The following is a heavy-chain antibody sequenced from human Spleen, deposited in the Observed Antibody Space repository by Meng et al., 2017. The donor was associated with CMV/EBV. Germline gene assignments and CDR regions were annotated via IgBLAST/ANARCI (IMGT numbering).Heavy chain of an antibody. CDR3: TAGKTIFGVVNYNWFDS. Sequence: GGSLRLSCAASGFTFNNAWMSWVRQAPGKGLEWVGLIKSKTDGGSTDYAAPVKGRFTISRDDSKTTLYLQMHSLKTEDTAVYYCTAGKTIFGVVNYNWFDSWGQGTLVTVSS. CDR2: IKSKTDGGST. CDR1: GFTFNNAW. D-gene: IGHD3-3*01. J-gene: IGHJ5*01. V-gene: IGHV3-15*01.